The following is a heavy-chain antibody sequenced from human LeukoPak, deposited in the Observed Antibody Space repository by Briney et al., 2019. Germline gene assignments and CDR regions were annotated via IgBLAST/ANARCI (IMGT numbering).Heavy chain of an antibody. V-gene: IGHV1-2*04. CDR1: GYTFTGYY. Sequence: ASVKVSCKASGYTFTGYYMHWVRQAPGQGLEWMGWINPNSGGTNYAQKFQGWVTMTRDTSISTAYMELSRLRSDDTAVYYCASAGSGHCSSTSCPSYFDYWGQGTLVTVSS. CDR2: INPNSGGT. J-gene: IGHJ4*02. D-gene: IGHD2-2*01. CDR3: ASAGSGHCSSTSCPSYFDY.